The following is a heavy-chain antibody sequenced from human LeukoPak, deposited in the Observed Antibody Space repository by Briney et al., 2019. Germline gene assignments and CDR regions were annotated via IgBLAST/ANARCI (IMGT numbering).Heavy chain of an antibody. V-gene: IGHV3-7*01. Sequence: GGSLRLSCAASGFTFSNYWMNWVRQAPGKGLEWVANIRQDGSERYYVDSVKGRFTISRDNAKNSLYLQMSSLRAEDTAVYYCTRVEETATTAAIIRKYSYYYYYMDVWGKGNTVTVSS. CDR1: GFTFSNYW. D-gene: IGHD4-11*01. J-gene: IGHJ6*03. CDR2: IRQDGSER. CDR3: TRVEETATTAAIIRKYSYYYYYMDV.